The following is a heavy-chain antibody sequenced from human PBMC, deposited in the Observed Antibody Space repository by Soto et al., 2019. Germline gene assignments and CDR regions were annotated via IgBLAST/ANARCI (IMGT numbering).Heavy chain of an antibody. CDR1: GFTFITYA. D-gene: IGHD5-12*01. V-gene: IGHV3-21*01. J-gene: IGHJ1*01. Sequence: WGSLRLSCAASGFTFITYAINFCRQAPLKGLEWVSSISSSSSFRYYADSVKGRFTVSRDNAKNSLYLQMNSLRAEDTAVYYCARGAPGRDGYNLDFQHWGQGTLVTVSS. CDR2: ISSSSSFR. CDR3: ARGAPGRDGYNLDFQH.